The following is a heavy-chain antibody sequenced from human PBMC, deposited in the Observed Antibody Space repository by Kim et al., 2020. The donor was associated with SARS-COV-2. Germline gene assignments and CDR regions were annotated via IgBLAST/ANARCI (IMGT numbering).Heavy chain of an antibody. Sequence: GGSLRLSCAASGFAFSPYWMHWVRQVPGQGLMWVSQIDTDGSITTYAEAVLGRFSISRDNAKNTLYLQMNSLRVEETAIYYCIRDNIQPGDIWGQGVMVTVSS. J-gene: IGHJ3*02. CDR1: GFAFSPYW. D-gene: IGHD2-15*01. V-gene: IGHV3-74*01. CDR3: IRDNIQPGDI. CDR2: IDTDGSIT.